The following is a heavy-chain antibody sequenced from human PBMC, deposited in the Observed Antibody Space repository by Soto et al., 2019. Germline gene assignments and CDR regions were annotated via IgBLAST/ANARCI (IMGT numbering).Heavy chain of an antibody. CDR3: AKGPIAVAGTFDY. J-gene: IGHJ4*02. V-gene: IGHV3-30*18. D-gene: IGHD6-19*01. CDR2: ISYDGSNK. CDR1: GFPFSSYG. Sequence: GGSLRLSCAASGFPFSSYGMHWVRQAPGKGLEWVAVISYDGSNKYYADSVKGRFTISRDNSKNTLYLQMNSLRAEDTAVYYCAKGPIAVAGTFDYWGQGTLVTVSS.